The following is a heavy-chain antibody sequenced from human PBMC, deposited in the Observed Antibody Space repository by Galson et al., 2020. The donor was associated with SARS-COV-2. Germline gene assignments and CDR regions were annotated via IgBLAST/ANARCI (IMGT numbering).Heavy chain of an antibody. D-gene: IGHD3-22*01. Sequence: LKISCAASGFTFNNFAMHWVRQAPGKGLEWVAVISYEGSIKHYADSLKGRFTISRDSSKNTVYLQLNSLETEDTAVYHCVKVGGVFAFSSSYYLKDWGQGVLVTVSS. CDR1: GFTFNNFA. CDR3: VKVGGVFAFSSSYYLKD. J-gene: IGHJ4*02. CDR2: ISYEGSIK. V-gene: IGHV3-30*04.